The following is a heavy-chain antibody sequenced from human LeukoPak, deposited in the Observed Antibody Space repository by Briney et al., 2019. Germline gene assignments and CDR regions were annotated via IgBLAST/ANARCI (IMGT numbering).Heavy chain of an antibody. CDR3: TTVLTSNRYYLCDY. D-gene: IGHD3-10*01. Sequence: GGSLRLSCAVSGFTFSRYWMHWVRQAPGKGLMWVSFIIPYAITTLYPASVKRLFTTSRHNAKTTLYLQMNSLGAEHTAVYYSTTVLTSNRYYLCDYWGQGTPVSVSS. CDR2: IIPYAITT. V-gene: IGHV3-74*03. J-gene: IGHJ4*02. CDR1: GFTFSRYW.